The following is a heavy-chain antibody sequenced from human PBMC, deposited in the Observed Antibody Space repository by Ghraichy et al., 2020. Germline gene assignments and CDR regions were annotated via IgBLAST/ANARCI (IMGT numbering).Heavy chain of an antibody. CDR2: IYYSGST. CDR3: ASPYCSGGSCYVGNYYYGMDV. D-gene: IGHD2-15*01. CDR1: GGSISSSSYY. Sequence: SQNLSLTCTVSGGSISSSSYYWGWIRQPPGKGLEWIGSIYYSGSTYYNPSLKSRVTISVDTSKNQFSLKLSSVTAADTAVYYCASPYCSGGSCYVGNYYYGMDVWGQGTTVTVSS. V-gene: IGHV4-39*01. J-gene: IGHJ6*02.